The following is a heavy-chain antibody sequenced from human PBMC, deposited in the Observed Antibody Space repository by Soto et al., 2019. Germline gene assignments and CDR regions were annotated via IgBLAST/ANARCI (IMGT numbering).Heavy chain of an antibody. CDR3: ARGSRGNSYLDV. J-gene: IGHJ6*03. CDR1: GFTFSSPW. D-gene: IGHD1-1*01. V-gene: IGHV3-74*01. Sequence: EVQLVESGGGLLQPGGSLRLSCAVSGFTFSSPWMHWVRQAPGKGLVWVSRIHPDGSNTDYADSVKGRFTISRDNAKNTLYLQMNSLRTEDTAVYYCARGSRGNSYLDVWGKGTTVTVSS. CDR2: IHPDGSNT.